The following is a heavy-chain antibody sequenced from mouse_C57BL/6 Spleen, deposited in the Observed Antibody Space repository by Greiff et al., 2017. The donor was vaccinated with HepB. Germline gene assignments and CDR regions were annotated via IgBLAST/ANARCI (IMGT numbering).Heavy chain of an antibody. J-gene: IGHJ2*01. CDR2: IRSKSNNYAT. CDR1: GFSFNTYA. V-gene: IGHV10-1*01. D-gene: IGHD3-1*01. CDR3: VRQGALNGYYFDY. Sequence: EVKLVESGGGLVQPKGSLKLSCAASGFSFNTYAMNWVRQAPGKGLEWVARIRSKSNNYATYYADSVKDRFTISRDDSESMLYLQMNNLKTENTAMDYCVRQGALNGYYFDYWGQGTTLTVSS.